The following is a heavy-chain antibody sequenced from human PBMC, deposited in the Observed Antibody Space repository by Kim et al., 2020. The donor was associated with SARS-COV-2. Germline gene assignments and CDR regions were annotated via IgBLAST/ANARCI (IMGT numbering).Heavy chain of an antibody. J-gene: IGHJ6*02. CDR3: TRQRPTWDTAMASYYPYGMAV. CDR2: IDPSDSYT. D-gene: IGHD5-18*01. Sequence: GESLKISCKGSGYSFTSYWISWVRQMPGKGLEWMGRIDPSDSYTNYSPSFQGHVTISADKSISTAYLQWSSLKASDTAMYYCTRQRPTWDTAMASYYPYGMAVGGQGTTVTLSS. V-gene: IGHV5-10-1*01. CDR1: GYSFTSYW.